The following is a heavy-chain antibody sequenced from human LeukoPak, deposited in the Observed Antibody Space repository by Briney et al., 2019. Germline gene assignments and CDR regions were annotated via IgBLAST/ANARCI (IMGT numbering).Heavy chain of an antibody. J-gene: IGHJ3*02. Sequence: PGGSLRLSCVASGFTFSSYWMSWVRQAPGKGLEWVANIKQDESEKYYVDSVKGRFTISRDNAKNSLYLQMNSLRAEDTAVYYCARDSLGDAFDIWGQGTMVTVSS. CDR2: IKQDESEK. CDR1: GFTFSSYW. CDR3: ARDSLGDAFDI. V-gene: IGHV3-7*01.